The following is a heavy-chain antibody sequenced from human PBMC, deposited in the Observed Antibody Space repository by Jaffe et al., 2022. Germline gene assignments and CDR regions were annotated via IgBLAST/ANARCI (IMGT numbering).Heavy chain of an antibody. D-gene: IGHD3-16*01. Sequence: QVQLQESGPGLVKPSETLSLTCAVSGYSISSGYYWGWIRQPPGKGLEWIGSIYHSGSTYYNPSLKSRVTISVDTSKNQFSLKLSSVTAADTAVYYCARHLTYVQEAAFDYWGQGTLVTVSS. CDR2: IYHSGST. V-gene: IGHV4-38-2*01. CDR1: GYSISSGYY. CDR3: ARHLTYVQEAAFDY. J-gene: IGHJ4*02.